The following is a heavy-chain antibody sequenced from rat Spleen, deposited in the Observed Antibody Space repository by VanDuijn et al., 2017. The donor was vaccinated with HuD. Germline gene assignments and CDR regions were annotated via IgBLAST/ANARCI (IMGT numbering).Heavy chain of an antibody. CDR1: GFSLTSYN. CDR2: IWNTGDT. V-gene: IGHV2-41*01. Sequence: QVQLKESGPGLVQPSQTLSLTCTVAGFSLTSYNVHWVRQPPGKGLEWMGIIWNTGDTRYNSALKSRLSITRDTSKTQVFLKMNSLQSEDTATYYCARAPGKGYVMDAWGQGTAVTVSS. D-gene: IGHD5-1*01. J-gene: IGHJ4*01. CDR3: ARAPGKGYVMDA.